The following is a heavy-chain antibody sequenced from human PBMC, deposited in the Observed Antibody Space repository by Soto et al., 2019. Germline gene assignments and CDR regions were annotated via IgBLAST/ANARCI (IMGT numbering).Heavy chain of an antibody. D-gene: IGHD1-1*01. J-gene: IGHJ4*02. CDR1: GFTFGRYG. Sequence: QAGGSLRLSCEASGFTFGRYGMHWVRQAPGMGLEWVAVISWDGLAQYYGDSVRGRFTISRDNSQSTLYLQMNSLRTEDTAIYYCAKETIQVGGPNYFDYWGQGVLVTVSS. V-gene: IGHV3-30*18. CDR3: AKETIQVGGPNYFDY. CDR2: ISWDGLAQ.